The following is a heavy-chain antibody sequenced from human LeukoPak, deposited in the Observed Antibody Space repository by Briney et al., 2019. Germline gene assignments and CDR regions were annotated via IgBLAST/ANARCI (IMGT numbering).Heavy chain of an antibody. CDR3: ARGRSSDY. CDR2: IYDSGST. J-gene: IGHJ4*02. CDR1: GGSISSGGYY. V-gene: IGHV4-31*03. D-gene: IGHD6-6*01. Sequence: SETLSLTCTVSGGSISSGGYYWSWIRQHPGKGLEWIGYIYDSGSTYYNPSLKSRVTVSVDTSKNQFSLKLSSVTAADTAVYYCARGRSSDYWGQGTLVTVSS.